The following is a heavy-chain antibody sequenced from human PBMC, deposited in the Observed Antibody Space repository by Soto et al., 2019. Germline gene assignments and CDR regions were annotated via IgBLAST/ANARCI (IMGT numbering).Heavy chain of an antibody. CDR3: AKERRGSPRMDY. CDR2: ISGSGGST. D-gene: IGHD2-15*01. V-gene: IGHV3-23*01. CDR1: GFTFSRYA. Sequence: GGSLILSCAASGFTFSRYAMSWVLQAPGKGLEWVSAISGSGGSTYYADSVKGRFTISRDNSKNTLYLQMNSLRAEDTAVYYCAKERRGSPRMDYWGPGLLATVSS. J-gene: IGHJ4*02.